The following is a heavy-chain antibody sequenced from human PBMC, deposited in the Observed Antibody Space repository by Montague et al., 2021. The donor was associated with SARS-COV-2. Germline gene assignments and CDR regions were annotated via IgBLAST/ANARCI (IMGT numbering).Heavy chain of an antibody. J-gene: IGHJ4*02. CDR3: ARVRFVDKARDSDG. V-gene: IGHV4-4*02. Sequence: SETLFLTCAVSGDSISSDNWWWTWVRKPPGKGLEWIGEMYHSGSTNYNPSLKSRVTISIDKSMNQFSLKLNSVTAADTAVYYCARVRFVDKARDSDGWGQGTLVTVSS. CDR1: GDSISSDNW. CDR2: MYHSGST. D-gene: IGHD5-18*01.